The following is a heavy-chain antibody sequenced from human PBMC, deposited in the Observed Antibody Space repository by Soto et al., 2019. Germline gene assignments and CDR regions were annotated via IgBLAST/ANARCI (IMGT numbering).Heavy chain of an antibody. V-gene: IGHV1-69*04. D-gene: IGHD6-6*01. CDR1: GGTFSSYT. Sequence: ASVKVSCKASGGTFSSYTISWVRQAPGQGLEWMGRIIPILGIANYAQKFQGRVTITADKSTSTAYMELSSLRSEDTAVYYCARDGIAARKNYYYYGMDVWGQGTTVTVSS. J-gene: IGHJ6*02. CDR3: ARDGIAARKNYYYYGMDV. CDR2: IIPILGIA.